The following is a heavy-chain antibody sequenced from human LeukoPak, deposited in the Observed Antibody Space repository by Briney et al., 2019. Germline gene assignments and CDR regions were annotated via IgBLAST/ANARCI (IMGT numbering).Heavy chain of an antibody. CDR2: ISWNSGSI. Sequence: PGRSLRLSCAASGFTFDDYAMHWVRQAPGKGLEWVSGISWNSGSIGYADSVKGRFTISRDNAKNSLYLQMNSLRAEDTALYYCAKLPNYDFWSGYLSFDYWGQGTLVTVSS. D-gene: IGHD3-3*01. CDR1: GFTFDDYA. V-gene: IGHV3-9*01. J-gene: IGHJ4*02. CDR3: AKLPNYDFWSGYLSFDY.